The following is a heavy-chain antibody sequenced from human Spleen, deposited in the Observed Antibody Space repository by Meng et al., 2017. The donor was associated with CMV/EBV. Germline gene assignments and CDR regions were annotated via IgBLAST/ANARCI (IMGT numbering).Heavy chain of an antibody. CDR1: GFTFNNYW. CDR2: ITSAGSGV. CDR3: ARGELRQLRNYYGMDV. V-gene: IGHV3-74*03. D-gene: IGHD3-10*01. Sequence: GGSLRLSCAASGFTFNNYWMHWVRQLPGKGLVWVSRITSAGSGVTYGDFVKGRFTISRDNTKNTLYLQMNSLRAEDTAVYYCARGELRQLRNYYGMDVWGQGTTVTVSS. J-gene: IGHJ6*02.